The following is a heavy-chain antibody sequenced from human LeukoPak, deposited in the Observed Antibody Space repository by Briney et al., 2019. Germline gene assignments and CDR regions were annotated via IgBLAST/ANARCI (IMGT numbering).Heavy chain of an antibody. V-gene: IGHV1-46*01. CDR2: INPNGGGST. J-gene: IGHJ4*02. D-gene: IGHD3-10*01. Sequence: GASVKDSCKASGYTFTTFYMHWVRQAPGQGLEWMGVINPNGGGSTNYARKFQGRVSMTRDMSTSTVYMELNSLKSDDTAMYYCARTLPHSNRWFFDKWGQGTLVTVSS. CDR1: GYTFTTFY. CDR3: ARTLPHSNRWFFDK.